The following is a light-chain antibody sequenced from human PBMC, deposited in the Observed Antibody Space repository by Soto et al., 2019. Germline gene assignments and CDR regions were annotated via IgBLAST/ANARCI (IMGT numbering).Light chain of an antibody. CDR1: QSVSSY. CDR3: QQYGSSPLT. CDR2: GAS. V-gene: IGKV3-20*01. Sequence: EIVLTQSPGTLSLSPGEGATLSCRASQSVSSYLAWYQQKVGQAPRLLIYGASSRATGTPARFSGGGSGTDFTLNINRLEAEDFEVYFCQQYGSSPLTFGGGTKVDIK. J-gene: IGKJ4*01.